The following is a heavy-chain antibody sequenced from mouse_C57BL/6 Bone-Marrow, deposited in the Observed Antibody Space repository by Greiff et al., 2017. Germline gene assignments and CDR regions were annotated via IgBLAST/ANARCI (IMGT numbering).Heavy chain of an antibody. V-gene: IGHV14-2*01. CDR2: IDPEDGET. D-gene: IGHD1-1*01. J-gene: IGHJ3*01. Sequence: VQLKESGAELVKPGASVKLSCTASGFNIKDYYMHWVKQRTEQGLEWIGRIDPEDGETKYAPKFQGKATITADTSSNTAYLQLSSLTSEDTAVYYCARSGSITTVVAEGFAYWGQGTLVTVSA. CDR3: ARSGSITTVVAEGFAY. CDR1: GFNIKDYY.